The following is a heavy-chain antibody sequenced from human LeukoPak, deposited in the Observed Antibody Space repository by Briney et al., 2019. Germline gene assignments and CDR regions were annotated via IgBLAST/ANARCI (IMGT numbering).Heavy chain of an antibody. D-gene: IGHD6-13*01. Sequence: PGGALXXSCAGSGFTFSRYSMNWVRQAPGKGVEGVSSISSSSRYIYYADSVKGGLIIYRDNDKKSLYMQMNRLRGEDTAVYYCARDRGYSSSLDYWGQGTLVTVSS. J-gene: IGHJ4*02. CDR1: GFTFSRYS. V-gene: IGHV3-21*01. CDR3: ARDRGYSSSLDY. CDR2: ISSSSRYI.